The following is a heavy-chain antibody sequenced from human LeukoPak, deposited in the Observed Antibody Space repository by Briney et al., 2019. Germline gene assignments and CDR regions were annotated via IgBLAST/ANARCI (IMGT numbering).Heavy chain of an antibody. D-gene: IGHD6-13*01. J-gene: IGHJ4*02. Sequence: WETLSLTCTVSGYSISSGYYWGWIRQPPGKGLEWIGSIYHSGSTYYNPSLKSRVTMSIDTSKNQFSLKLSSVTAADTAVYYCAREQQLLLGYFDYWGQGTLVTVSS. CDR3: AREQQLLLGYFDY. CDR2: IYHSGST. CDR1: GYSISSGYY. V-gene: IGHV4-38-2*02.